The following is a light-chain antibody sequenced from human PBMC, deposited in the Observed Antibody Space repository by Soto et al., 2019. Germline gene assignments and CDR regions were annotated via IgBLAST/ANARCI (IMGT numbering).Light chain of an antibody. J-gene: IGLJ7*01. CDR3: AAWDDSLSGVV. CDR1: SSSIGSNY. CDR2: RNN. Sequence: QSVLTQPPSASGTPGQRVTISCSGSSSSIGSNYVYWYQQLPGTAPKLLIYRNNQRPSGAPDRFSGSKSGTSASLAISGLRSEDEADYYCAAWDDSLSGVVFGGGTQLTVL. V-gene: IGLV1-47*01.